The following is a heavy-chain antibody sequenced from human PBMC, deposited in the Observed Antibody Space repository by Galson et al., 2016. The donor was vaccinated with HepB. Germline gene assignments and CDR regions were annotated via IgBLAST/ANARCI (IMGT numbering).Heavy chain of an antibody. CDR2: ITTNTGNP. CDR1: GYSFTDYA. J-gene: IGHJ4*02. Sequence: SVKVSCKASGYSFTDYAMNWVRQAPGQGLQWMGWITTNTGNPTYAQGVTGRFVFSLDTSVSTAYLQISSLKAEDTAVYYCARGTGSSSKVYWGQGTLVTVSS. CDR3: ARGTGSSSKVY. D-gene: IGHD6-6*01. V-gene: IGHV7-4-1*02.